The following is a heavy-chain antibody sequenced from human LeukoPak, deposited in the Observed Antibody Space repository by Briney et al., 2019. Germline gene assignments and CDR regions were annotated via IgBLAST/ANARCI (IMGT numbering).Heavy chain of an antibody. CDR1: GFTFSSYS. V-gene: IGHV3-21*01. D-gene: IGHD1-1*01. Sequence: PGGSLRLSCAASGFTFSSYSMNWVRQAPEKGLEWVSSISSSSSYIYYADSVKGRFTISRDNAKNSLYLQMNSLRAEDTAVYYCARDHGRTTGSSFDYWGQGTLVTVSS. CDR2: ISSSSSYI. CDR3: ARDHGRTTGSSFDY. J-gene: IGHJ4*02.